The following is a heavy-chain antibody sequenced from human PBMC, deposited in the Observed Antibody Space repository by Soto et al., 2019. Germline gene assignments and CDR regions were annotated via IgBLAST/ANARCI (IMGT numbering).Heavy chain of an antibody. CDR1: GGSISSGGYY. Sequence: SETLSLTCTVSGGSISSGGYYWSWIRQHPGKGLEWIGYIYYSGSTYYNPSLKSRVTISVDTSKNQFSLKLSSVTAADTAVYYCARDRKERCSAGSCQMGYYYYGMDVWGQGTTVTVSS. CDR2: IYYSGST. CDR3: ARDRKERCSAGSCQMGYYYYGMDV. V-gene: IGHV4-31*03. J-gene: IGHJ6*02. D-gene: IGHD2-15*01.